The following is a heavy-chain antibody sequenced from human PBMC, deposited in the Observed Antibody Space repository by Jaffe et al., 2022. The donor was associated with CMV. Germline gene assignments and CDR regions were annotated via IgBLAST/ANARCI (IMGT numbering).Heavy chain of an antibody. J-gene: IGHJ5*02. CDR2: IYNSGST. V-gene: IGHV4-59*01. Sequence: QVQLQESGPGLVKPSETLSLTCTVFGGSISRYYWSWIRQPPGKGLDWIGNIYNSGSTKYNPSLKSRVTISVDTSKNQFSLKLTSLTAADTAVYYCARVSVGQCPNGVCYTAFDPWGQGTLVTVSS. CDR1: GGSISRYY. CDR3: ARVSVGQCPNGVCYTAFDP. D-gene: IGHD2-8*01.